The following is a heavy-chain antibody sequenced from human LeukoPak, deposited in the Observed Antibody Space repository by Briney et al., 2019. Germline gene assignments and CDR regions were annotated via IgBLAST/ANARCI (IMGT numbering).Heavy chain of an antibody. J-gene: IGHJ4*02. CDR2: IFYSGTT. CDR1: GGSISNSSYY. Sequence: SETLSLTCSVSGGSISNSSYYWGWIRQPPGKGLEWIGSIFYSGTTFYNPSLESRVTISVDTSKNQFSLKLSSVTAADTAVYYCARDSSGLDYWGQGTLVTVSS. V-gene: IGHV4-39*07. D-gene: IGHD3-22*01. CDR3: ARDSSGLDY.